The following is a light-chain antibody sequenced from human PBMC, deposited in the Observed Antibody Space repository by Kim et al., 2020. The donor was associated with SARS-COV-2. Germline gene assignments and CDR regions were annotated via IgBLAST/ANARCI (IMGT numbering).Light chain of an antibody. J-gene: IGLJ3*02. Sequence: GHSITIPCTGTSRDVGGYNYVSWYQQHPGKAPKLMIYDVSKRPSGVSNRFSGSKSGNTASLTISGLQAEDEADYYCSSYTSSSTLVFGGGTQLTVL. V-gene: IGLV2-14*04. CDR3: SSYTSSSTLV. CDR1: SRDVGGYNY. CDR2: DVS.